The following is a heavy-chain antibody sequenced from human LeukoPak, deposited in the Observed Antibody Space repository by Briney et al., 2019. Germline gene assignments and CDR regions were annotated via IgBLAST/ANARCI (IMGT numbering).Heavy chain of an antibody. D-gene: IGHD4/OR15-4a*01. Sequence: GGSLRLSCAASGFTVSSNYMSWVRQAPGKGLEWVSVIYSDGSTYYADSVKGRFTISRDNSKNTLYLQMNSLGAEDTAIYYCARDLGVPWLYGMDVWGQGTTVTVSS. CDR3: ARDLGVPWLYGMDV. CDR1: GFTVSSNY. CDR2: IYSDGST. V-gene: IGHV3-66*01. J-gene: IGHJ6*02.